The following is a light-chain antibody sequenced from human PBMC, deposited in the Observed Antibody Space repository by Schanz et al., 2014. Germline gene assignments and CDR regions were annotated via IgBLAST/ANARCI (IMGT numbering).Light chain of an antibody. CDR1: SGDVGAYNY. Sequence: QSALTQPASVSGSPGQSITISCTGTSGDVGAYNYVSWYQHHPGKAPKLMIFDVSHRPSGVSNRFSGSKSGNTASLTISGLQAEDEADYYCAAWDDSLSGPVFGGGTKLTVL. J-gene: IGLJ3*02. CDR3: AAWDDSLSGPV. CDR2: DVS. V-gene: IGLV2-14*03.